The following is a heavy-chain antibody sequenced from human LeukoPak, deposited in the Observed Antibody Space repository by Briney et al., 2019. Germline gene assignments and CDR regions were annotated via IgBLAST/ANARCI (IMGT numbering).Heavy chain of an antibody. J-gene: IGHJ4*02. D-gene: IGHD2-2*01. Sequence: GGSLRLSCVASGFTFSSYAMSWVRQAPGKGLEWVSVICGSGGNTYYADSAKGRFTISRDNSMNTLYLQMNSLRAEDTAVYYCAKGGSSSCYSPCDYWGQGTLVTVSS. CDR1: GFTFSSYA. V-gene: IGHV3-23*01. CDR3: AKGGSSSCYSPCDY. CDR2: ICGSGGNT.